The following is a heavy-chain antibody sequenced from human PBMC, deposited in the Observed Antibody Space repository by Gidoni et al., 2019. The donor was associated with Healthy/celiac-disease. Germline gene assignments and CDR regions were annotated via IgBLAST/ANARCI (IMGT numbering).Heavy chain of an antibody. CDR1: GGSFSGYY. Sequence: QVQLQQWGAGLLKPSETLSLTCAVYGGSFSGYYWSWIRQPPGKGLEWIGEINHSGSTNYNPSLKSRVTISVDTSKNQFSLKLSSVTAADTAVYYCARGVVGATLNSQKPAHAFDIWGQGTMVTVSS. CDR3: ARGVVGATLNSQKPAHAFDI. D-gene: IGHD1-26*01. CDR2: INHSGST. V-gene: IGHV4-34*01. J-gene: IGHJ3*02.